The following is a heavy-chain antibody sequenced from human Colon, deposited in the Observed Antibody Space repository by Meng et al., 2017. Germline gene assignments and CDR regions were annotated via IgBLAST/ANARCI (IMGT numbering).Heavy chain of an antibody. V-gene: IGHV6-1*01. D-gene: IGHD6-19*01. CDR3: ASDISSGWSYAGSYYFDY. CDR1: GDSVSSNSAA. CDR2: TYYRSKWYN. J-gene: IGHJ4*02. Sequence: SQTLSLTCAISGDSVSSNSAAWNWIRQSPSRGLEWLGRTYYRSKWYNDYAVSVKSRITINPDTSKNQFSLQLNSVTPEDTAVYYCASDISSGWSYAGSYYFDYWGQGTLVTVSS.